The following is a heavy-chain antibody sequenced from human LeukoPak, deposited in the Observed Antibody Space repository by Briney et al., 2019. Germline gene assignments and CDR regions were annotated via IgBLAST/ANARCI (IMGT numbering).Heavy chain of an antibody. D-gene: IGHD3-22*01. J-gene: IGHJ4*02. CDR3: TRNYNTQDFDY. CDR2: IRSSPNGATT. V-gene: IGHV3-49*04. CDR1: GFTFSVFA. Sequence: PGRSLRLSCTTSGFTFSVFAINWVRQAPGKGLEWVGLIRSSPNGATTEYAASVKSRFTISRDDSKNIAYLQMNSLKSEDTAVYYCTRNYNTQDFDYWGQGILVTVSS.